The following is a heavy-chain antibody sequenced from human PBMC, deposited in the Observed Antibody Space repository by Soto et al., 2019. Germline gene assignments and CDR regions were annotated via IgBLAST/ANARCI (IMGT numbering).Heavy chain of an antibody. CDR1: GDSVSSNSAA. CDR3: ARGSWDDVSGHYYMDV. D-gene: IGHD1-1*01. Sequence: SQTLSLTCDISGDSVSSNSAAWNWIRQNPSRGLEWLGRTYYKSKWYNNYALSVQSRITVDPDTSKNQFSLQLNSVTPEDTAVYYCARGSWDDVSGHYYMDVWGKGTTVTVSS. J-gene: IGHJ6*03. V-gene: IGHV6-1*01. CDR2: TYYKSKWYN.